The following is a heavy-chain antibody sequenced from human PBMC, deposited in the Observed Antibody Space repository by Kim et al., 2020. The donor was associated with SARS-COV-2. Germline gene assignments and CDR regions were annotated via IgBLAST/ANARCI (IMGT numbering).Heavy chain of an antibody. Sequence: GGSLRLSCVVSGFTFDTYAMSWVRQAPGKGLEWVSVISGGAVNKFYADSVRGRFTISRDNSNNMLYLQMNSLRDEDTALYYCAKMVIMDGYNYFYYYAMDVWGQGTTVTVSS. J-gene: IGHJ6*02. V-gene: IGHV3-23*01. CDR2: ISGGAVNK. D-gene: IGHD2-21*01. CDR1: GFTFDTYA. CDR3: AKMVIMDGYNYFYYYAMDV.